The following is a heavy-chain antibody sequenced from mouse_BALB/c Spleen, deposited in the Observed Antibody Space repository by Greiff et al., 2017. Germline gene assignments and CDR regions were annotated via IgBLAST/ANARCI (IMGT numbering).Heavy chain of an antibody. V-gene: IGHV3-2*02. CDR3: ARGNGYHWYFDV. CDR2: ISYSGST. D-gene: IGHD1-2*01. Sequence: EVKLQESGPGLVKPSQSLSLTCTVTGYSITSDYAWNWIRQFPGNKLEWMGYISYSGSTSYNPSLKSRISITRDTSKNQFFLQLNSVTTEDTATYYCARGNGYHWYFDVWGAGTTVTVSS. CDR1: GYSITSDYA. J-gene: IGHJ1*01.